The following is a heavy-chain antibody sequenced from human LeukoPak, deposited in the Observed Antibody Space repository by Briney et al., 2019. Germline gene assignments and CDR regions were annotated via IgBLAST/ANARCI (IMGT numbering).Heavy chain of an antibody. D-gene: IGHD3-9*01. CDR2: INHSGST. Sequence: SETLSLTCAVYGGSFSGYYWSWIRQPPGKGLEWIGEINHSGSTNYNPSLKSRVTISVDTSKNQFSLKLSSVTAADTAVYYCARATPYFTVDYWGQGTLVTVSS. V-gene: IGHV4-34*01. CDR1: GGSFSGYY. J-gene: IGHJ4*02. CDR3: ARATPYFTVDY.